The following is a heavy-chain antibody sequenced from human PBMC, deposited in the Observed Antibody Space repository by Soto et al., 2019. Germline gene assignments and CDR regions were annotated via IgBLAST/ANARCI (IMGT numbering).Heavy chain of an antibody. Sequence: QVQLVQSGAEVKKPGASVKVSCKASGYTFTHYYMHWVRQAPGQGLEWMGIINPGGGSTNYAQKFQGRVTMTRDTSTSTVNMELSSLRSDDTAVYYCAREVSSGRAYWGQGTLVTVSS. CDR1: GYTFTHYY. D-gene: IGHD6-19*01. J-gene: IGHJ4*02. CDR2: INPGGGST. CDR3: AREVSSGRAY. V-gene: IGHV1-46*01.